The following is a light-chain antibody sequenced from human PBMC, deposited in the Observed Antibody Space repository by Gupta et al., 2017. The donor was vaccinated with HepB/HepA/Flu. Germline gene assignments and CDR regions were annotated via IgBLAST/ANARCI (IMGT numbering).Light chain of an antibody. CDR2: AAS. V-gene: IGKV1-39*01. CDR1: QSISSY. Sequence: DIQMTQPPSSLSASVGDRVTITCRASQSISSYLNWYQQKPGKAPKLLIYAASSLQSGVPSRFSGSGSGTDFTLTISRLQPEDFATYYCQQSDSTPPTFGQGTKMEIK. J-gene: IGKJ2*01. CDR3: QQSDSTPPT.